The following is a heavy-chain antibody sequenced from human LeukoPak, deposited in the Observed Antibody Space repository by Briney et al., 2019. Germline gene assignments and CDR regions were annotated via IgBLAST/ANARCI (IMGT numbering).Heavy chain of an antibody. J-gene: IGHJ6*03. CDR1: GGSFSGYY. Sequence: PSETLSLTCAVYGGSFSGYYWSWIRQPPGKGLEWIGEINHSGSTNYNPSLKSRVTISVDTSKNQFSLKLSSVTAADTAVYYCARVNRVIAVAGTYYYYYYMDVWGKGTTVTVSS. CDR2: INHSGST. CDR3: ARVNRVIAVAGTYYYYYYMDV. V-gene: IGHV4-34*01. D-gene: IGHD6-19*01.